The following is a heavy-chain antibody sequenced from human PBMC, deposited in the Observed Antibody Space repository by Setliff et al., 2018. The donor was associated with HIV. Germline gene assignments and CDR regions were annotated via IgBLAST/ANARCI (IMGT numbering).Heavy chain of an antibody. Sequence: PSETLSLTCTVSGGSISSYYWSWILQPPGKGLEWIGYIYTSGSTNYNPSLKSRVTISVDTSKNQFSLKLSSVTAADTAVYYCARGLSFYDPGGFDYWGQGTLVTVSS. CDR3: ARGLSFYDPGGFDY. V-gene: IGHV4-4*09. CDR1: GGSISSYY. CDR2: IYTSGST. J-gene: IGHJ4*02. D-gene: IGHD3-22*01.